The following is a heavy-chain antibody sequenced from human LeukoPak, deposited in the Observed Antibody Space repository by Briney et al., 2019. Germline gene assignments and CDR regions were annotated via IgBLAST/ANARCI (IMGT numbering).Heavy chain of an antibody. D-gene: IGHD3-10*01. V-gene: IGHV1-2*02. CDR2: INPNSGGT. J-gene: IGHJ5*02. Sequence: ASVKVSCKASGYTFTGYYMHWVRQAPGQGLEWMGWINPNSGGTNYAQKFQGRVTMTRDTSISTAYMELSRLRSGDTAVYYCARAEEDTYYYGSGSRGGWFDPWGQGTLVTVSS. CDR3: ARAEEDTYYYGSGSRGGWFDP. CDR1: GYTFTGYY.